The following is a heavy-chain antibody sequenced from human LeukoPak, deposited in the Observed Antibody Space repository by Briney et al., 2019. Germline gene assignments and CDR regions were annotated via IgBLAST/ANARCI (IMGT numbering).Heavy chain of an antibody. CDR3: ARDSVGAANYFDY. D-gene: IGHD2-15*01. J-gene: IGHJ4*02. CDR1: GFTFSSYA. Sequence: GGSLRLSCAASGFTFSSYAMHWVRQAPGKGLEWVAVISYDGSNKYYADSVKGRFTISRDNSKNTLYLQMNSLRAEDTAVYYCARDSVGAANYFDYWGQGTLVTVSS. V-gene: IGHV3-30-3*01. CDR2: ISYDGSNK.